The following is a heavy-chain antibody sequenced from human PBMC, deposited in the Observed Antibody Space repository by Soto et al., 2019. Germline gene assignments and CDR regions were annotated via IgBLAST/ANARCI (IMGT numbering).Heavy chain of an antibody. V-gene: IGHV4-30-2*05. CDR2: MYHSGST. Sequence: SETLSLTCTVSGGSISSGGYSWSWIRQPPGKGLEWIGYMYHSGSTYYNPSLKSRVTISVDTSKNLFSLKVSSVTAADTAVYYCARAPRYFDIFTGSYYFDYWGQGTLVIVSS. CDR1: GGSISSGGYS. CDR3: ARAPRYFDIFTGSYYFDY. D-gene: IGHD3-9*01. J-gene: IGHJ4*02.